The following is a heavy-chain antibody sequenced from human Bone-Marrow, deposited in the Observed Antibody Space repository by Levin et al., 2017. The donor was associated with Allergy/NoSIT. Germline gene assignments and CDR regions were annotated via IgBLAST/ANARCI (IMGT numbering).Heavy chain of an antibody. Sequence: GGSLRLSCAASGFTFSSYSMNWVRQAPGKGLEWVSSISSSSSYIYYADSVKGRFTISRDNAKNSLYLQMNSLRAEDTAVYYCARDRFLEWVLYGQRSYYYYYGMDVWGQGTTVTVSS. CDR2: ISSSSSYI. V-gene: IGHV3-21*01. CDR3: ARDRFLEWVLYGQRSYYYYYGMDV. CDR1: GFTFSSYS. J-gene: IGHJ6*02. D-gene: IGHD3-3*01.